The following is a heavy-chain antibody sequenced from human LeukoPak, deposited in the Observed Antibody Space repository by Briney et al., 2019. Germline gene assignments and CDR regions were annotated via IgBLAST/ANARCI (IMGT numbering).Heavy chain of an antibody. CDR3: AEGGNYYDSSGSPY. CDR1: GFTFSSYW. J-gene: IGHJ4*02. V-gene: IGHV3-74*01. D-gene: IGHD3-22*01. Sequence: GGSLRLSCAASGFTFSSYWMHWVRQAPGKGLVWVSRINSDGSSTSYADSVKGRFTISRDNAKNTLYPQMNSLRAEDTAVYYCAEGGNYYDSSGSPYWGQGTLVTVSS. CDR2: INSDGSST.